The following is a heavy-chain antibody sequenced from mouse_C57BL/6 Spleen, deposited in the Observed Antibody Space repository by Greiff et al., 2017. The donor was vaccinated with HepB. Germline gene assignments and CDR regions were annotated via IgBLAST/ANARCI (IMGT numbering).Heavy chain of an antibody. Sequence: QVQLKQPGAELVMPGASVKLSCKASGYTFTSYWMHWVKQRPGQGLEWIGEIDPSDSYTNYNQKFKGKSTLTVDKSSSTAYMQLSSLTSEDSAVYYCARSDRTWFAYWGQGTLVTVSA. CDR1: GYTFTSYW. CDR3: ARSDRTWFAY. J-gene: IGHJ3*01. V-gene: IGHV1-69*01. CDR2: IDPSDSYT.